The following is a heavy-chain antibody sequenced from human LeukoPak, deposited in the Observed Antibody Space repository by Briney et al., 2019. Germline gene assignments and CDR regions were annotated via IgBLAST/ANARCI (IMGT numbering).Heavy chain of an antibody. V-gene: IGHV3-7*01. CDR2: IKQVGSEK. CDR1: GFTFSSYW. Sequence: PGGSLRLSCAASGFTFSSYWMSWVRQAPGKGLEWVANIKQVGSEKYYVDSVKGRFTISRDNAKNSLYLQMNSLRAEDTAVYYCARDGVYDSSGYLDAFDIWGQGTMVTVSS. D-gene: IGHD3-22*01. CDR3: ARDGVYDSSGYLDAFDI. J-gene: IGHJ3*02.